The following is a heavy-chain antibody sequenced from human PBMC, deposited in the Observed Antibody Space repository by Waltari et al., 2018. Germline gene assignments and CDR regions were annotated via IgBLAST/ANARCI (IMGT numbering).Heavy chain of an antibody. V-gene: IGHV4-38-2*01. CDR2: IYHSGST. D-gene: IGHD3-3*01. Sequence: QVQLQESGPGLVKPSETLSLTCAVSGYSISSGYYWGWIRQPPGQGLEWMGSIYHSGSTYYNPSLKSRVTISVDTSKNQFSLKLSSVTAADTAVYYCARHYYDFTNYYYYYYMDVWGKGTTVTVSS. CDR3: ARHYYDFTNYYYYYYMDV. J-gene: IGHJ6*03. CDR1: GYSISSGYY.